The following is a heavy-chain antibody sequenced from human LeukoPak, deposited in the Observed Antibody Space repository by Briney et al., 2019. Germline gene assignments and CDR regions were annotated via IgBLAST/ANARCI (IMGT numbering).Heavy chain of an antibody. Sequence: GASVKVSCKASGYTFTSYAMHWVRQAPGQRLEWMGWINAGNGNTKYSQKFQGRVTITRDTSASTAYMELSSLRSEDTAVYYCARDKFRCDHYFDYWGQGTLVTVSS. D-gene: IGHD2-15*01. CDR1: GYTFTSYA. J-gene: IGHJ4*02. CDR2: INAGNGNT. V-gene: IGHV1-3*01. CDR3: ARDKFRCDHYFDY.